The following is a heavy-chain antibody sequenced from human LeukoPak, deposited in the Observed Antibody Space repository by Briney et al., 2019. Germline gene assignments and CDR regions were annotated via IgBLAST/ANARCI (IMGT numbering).Heavy chain of an antibody. D-gene: IGHD2/OR15-2a*01. V-gene: IGHV3-23*01. Sequence: PGGSLRLSCAASGFTVSSYCMSWVRQARVNGLEWVSSISGSGGRTFFADSVKGRFTVSRDNSVVLQMNSLRAEDTALYYCAQSTSMRYFFDLWGRGTLVTVSS. CDR3: AQSTSMRYFFDL. J-gene: IGHJ2*01. CDR1: GFTVSSYC. CDR2: ISGSGGRT.